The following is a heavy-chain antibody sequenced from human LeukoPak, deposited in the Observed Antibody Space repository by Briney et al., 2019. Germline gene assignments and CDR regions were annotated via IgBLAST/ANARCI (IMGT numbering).Heavy chain of an antibody. D-gene: IGHD3-22*01. CDR1: GGTFSSYA. J-gene: IGHJ3*02. CDR2: IIPIFGTA. Sequence: SVKVSCKASGGTFSSYAISWVRQAPGQGLEWMGGIIPIFGTANYAQKFQGRVTITADESTSTAYMELSSLRSEDTAVYYCARDLYDSSGTDAFDIWGQGTMVTVSS. CDR3: ARDLYDSSGTDAFDI. V-gene: IGHV1-69*13.